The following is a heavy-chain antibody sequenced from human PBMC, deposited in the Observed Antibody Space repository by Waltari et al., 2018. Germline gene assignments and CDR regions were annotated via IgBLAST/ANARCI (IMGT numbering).Heavy chain of an antibody. D-gene: IGHD3-10*01. CDR2: FDPEAGET. CDR3: ATELSSYYGSGRDAFDI. CDR1: GYTLTELS. Sequence: QVQLVQSGAEVKKPGASVKVSCKVSGYTLTELSMHLVRQAPGKGLEWMGGFDPEAGETIYAQKFRGRVTMTEDTTTDTAFMELSMLRSEDTAVYYCATELSSYYGSGRDAFDIWGQGTMVTVSS. V-gene: IGHV1-24*01. J-gene: IGHJ3*02.